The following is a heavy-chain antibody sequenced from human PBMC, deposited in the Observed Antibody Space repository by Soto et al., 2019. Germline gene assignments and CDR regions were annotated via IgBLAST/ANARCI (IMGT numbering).Heavy chain of an antibody. CDR3: AQTTGWPGFDY. Sequence: QVQLQESGPGLVKPSETMSLTCTASGASISNKYWNWIRQPPGKGLEWIGHIYNGERTNYNPSLKSRVTISVDTSKNQFSLKLGSVTAADTAVYYCAQTTGWPGFDYWGQEILVTVSS. J-gene: IGHJ4*02. CDR1: GASISNKY. CDR2: IYNGERT. D-gene: IGHD6-19*01. V-gene: IGHV4-59*01.